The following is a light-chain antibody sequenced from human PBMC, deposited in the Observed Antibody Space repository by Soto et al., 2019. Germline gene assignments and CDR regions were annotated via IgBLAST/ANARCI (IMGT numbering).Light chain of an antibody. V-gene: IGLV3-21*04. CDR2: YDS. CDR3: QVWDSSSDHVV. Sequence: SYELTQPPSVSVAPGKTARITCGGNNIGSKSVNWYQQKPGQAPVLVIYYDSDRPSGIPERFSGSNSGNTATLTIRRVEAGDEADYYCQVWDSSSDHVVFGGGTKLTVL. CDR1: NIGSKS. J-gene: IGLJ2*01.